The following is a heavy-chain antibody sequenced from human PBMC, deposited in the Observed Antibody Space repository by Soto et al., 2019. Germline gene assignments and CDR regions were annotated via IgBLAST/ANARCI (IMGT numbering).Heavy chain of an antibody. CDR2: ISYDGSNK. CDR3: ARDLHSGFGVVIMLDHYGMDD. D-gene: IGHD3-3*01. Sequence: GGSLRLSCTASGFTFSSYAMHWVRQAPGKGLEWVAVISYDGSNKYYADSVKGRFTISRDNSKNTLYLQMNSLRAEDTAVYYCARDLHSGFGVVIMLDHYGMDDWGQRTSVTVSS. J-gene: IGHJ6*02. CDR1: GFTFSSYA. V-gene: IGHV3-30-3*01.